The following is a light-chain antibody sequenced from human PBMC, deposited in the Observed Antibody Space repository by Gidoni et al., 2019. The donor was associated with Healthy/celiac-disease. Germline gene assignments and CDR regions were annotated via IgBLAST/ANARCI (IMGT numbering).Light chain of an antibody. CDR2: DVS. V-gene: IGLV2-14*03. CDR1: SSDVGGYNY. CDR3: SSYTSSSTL. Sequence: HSALTHPASVSGSPGQSITISCTGTSSDVGGYNYVSCYQHHPGKAPKLMIYDVSNRPSGVSNRFSGSKSGNTASLTISGLQAEDEADYYCSSYTSSSTLFGGGTKLTVL. J-gene: IGLJ2*01.